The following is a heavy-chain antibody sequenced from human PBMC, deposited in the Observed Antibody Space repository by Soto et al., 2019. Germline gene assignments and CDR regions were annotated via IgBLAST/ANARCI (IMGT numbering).Heavy chain of an antibody. V-gene: IGHV3-23*01. CDR3: SRSPEVGVRGAY. CDR1: GFTFSSNA. J-gene: IGHJ4*02. D-gene: IGHD3-16*01. CDR2: ISGSGGST. Sequence: EVQLLESGGGLVKRGGSLRLSCAASGFTFSSNAMSWVRQAPGKGLEWVSAISGSGGSTYYADSVKGRFTISRDNSKNSVYLQIDSLRDEDTALYYCSRSPEVGVRGAYWGQGTLVTVSS.